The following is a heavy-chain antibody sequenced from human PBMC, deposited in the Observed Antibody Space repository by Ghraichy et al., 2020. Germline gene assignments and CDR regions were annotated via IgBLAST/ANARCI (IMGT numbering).Heavy chain of an antibody. CDR1: GFTFSDYY. D-gene: IGHD6-13*01. CDR2: ISSSSSYI. Sequence: GGSLRLSCAASGFTFSDYYMSWIRQAPGKGLEWVSSISSSSSYIYYADSVKGRFTISRDNAKNSLYLQMNSLRAEDTAVYYCAREYSSSWYAGGYYYGMDVWGQGTTVTVSS. V-gene: IGHV3-11*06. J-gene: IGHJ6*02. CDR3: AREYSSSWYAGGYYYGMDV.